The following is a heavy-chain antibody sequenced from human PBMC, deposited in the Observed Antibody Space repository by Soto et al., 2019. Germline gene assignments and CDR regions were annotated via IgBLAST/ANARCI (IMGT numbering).Heavy chain of an antibody. D-gene: IGHD2-8*01. Sequence: SETLSVTCSVCGDSITTNGYYWGWIRQPPGKGLQWIGNVYSTGSTFSHPSLTSRVFISVDTSKNKFSLRLTSVTAADTAVYYCARSHYTYGLLIDYWGPGIMVTVYS. CDR1: GDSITTNGYY. J-gene: IGHJ4*02. CDR3: ARSHYTYGLLIDY. V-gene: IGHV4-39*01. CDR2: VYSTGST.